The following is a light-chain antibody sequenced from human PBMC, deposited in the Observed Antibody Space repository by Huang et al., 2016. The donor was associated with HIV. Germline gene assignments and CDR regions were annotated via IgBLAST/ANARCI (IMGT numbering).Light chain of an antibody. V-gene: IGKV1-39*01. CDR1: QRISSH. CDR2: SAT. CDR3: QQTYSAPVT. Sequence: DIQVTQSPSSLSASVGDRVTINCLTSQRISSHLSWDQQKIGKGPKFLIYSATVLQSGVPSRFTGSGSGTDFTLTINSLQPEDFATYYCQQTYSAPVTFGGGTRVEIK. J-gene: IGKJ4*01.